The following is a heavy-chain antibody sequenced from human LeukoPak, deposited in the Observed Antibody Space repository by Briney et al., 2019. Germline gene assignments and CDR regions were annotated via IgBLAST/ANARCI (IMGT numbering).Heavy chain of an antibody. CDR2: ISGTGGST. J-gene: IGHJ4*02. D-gene: IGHD3-10*01. CDR3: TRGLPGGLDS. V-gene: IGHV3-64*01. CDR1: GFTSTSHD. Sequence: GGSLRLSCGASGFTSTSHDMHWVRQAPGKGLEYVSGISGTGGSTYYANSVKGRFIISRDNSKNTLYLQMGSLRAEDMAVYYCTRGLPGGLDSWGPGTLVTVSS.